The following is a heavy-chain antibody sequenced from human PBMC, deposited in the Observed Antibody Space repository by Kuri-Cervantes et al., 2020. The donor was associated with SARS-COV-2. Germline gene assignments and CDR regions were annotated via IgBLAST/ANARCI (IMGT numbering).Heavy chain of an antibody. CDR3: AKDPNWDY. D-gene: IGHD1-1*01. CDR2: ISYDGSNK. V-gene: IGHV3-30-3*01. Sequence: GESLKISCAASGFTFSSYAMHWVRQAPGKGLEWVAVISYDGSNKYYADSVKGRFTISRDNSKNTMYLQMNSLRAEDTAVYYFAKDPNWDYWGQGTLVTVSS. CDR1: GFTFSSYA. J-gene: IGHJ4*02.